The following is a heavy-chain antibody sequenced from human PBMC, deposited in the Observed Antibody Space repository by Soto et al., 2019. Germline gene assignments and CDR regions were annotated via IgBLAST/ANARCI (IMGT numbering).Heavy chain of an antibody. J-gene: IGHJ5*02. CDR1: GGSFSGYY. CDR3: ARVSGYSRYNWFDP. V-gene: IGHV4-34*01. Sequence: KTSETLSLTCAVYGGSFSGYYWSWIRQPPGKGLEWIGEINHSGSTNYNPSLKSRVTISVDTSKNQFSLKLSSVTAADTAVYYCARVSGYSRYNWFDPWGQGTLVTVSS. D-gene: IGHD6-13*01. CDR2: INHSGST.